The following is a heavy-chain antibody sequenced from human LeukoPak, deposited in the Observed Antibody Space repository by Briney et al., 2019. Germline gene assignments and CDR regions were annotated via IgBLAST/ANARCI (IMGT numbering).Heavy chain of an antibody. CDR1: GGSISSYY. CDR3: AREPPHYSSVWYGWFDP. V-gene: IGHV4-59*01. J-gene: IGHJ5*02. Sequence: SETLSLTCTVSGGSISSYYWSWIRQPPGKGLEWIGYIYYSGSTNYNPSLKSRVTISLDTSKNQFSLKLSSVTPADPAVYYCAREPPHYSSVWYGWFDPWGQGTLVTVSS. CDR2: IYYSGST. D-gene: IGHD6-19*01.